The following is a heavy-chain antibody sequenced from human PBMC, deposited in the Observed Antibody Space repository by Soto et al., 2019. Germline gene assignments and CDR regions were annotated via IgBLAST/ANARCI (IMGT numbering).Heavy chain of an antibody. CDR2: ISSSSSTI. V-gene: IGHV3-48*01. Sequence: EVQLVESGGGLVQPGGSLRLSCAASGFTFSSYSMNWVRQAPGKGLEWVSYISSSSSTIYYPDSVKGRFTISRDNAKNSLYLQMNSLRAEDTAVYYCARDRDNWNPVDFDYWGQGTLVTVSS. CDR3: ARDRDNWNPVDFDY. CDR1: GFTFSSYS. D-gene: IGHD1-20*01. J-gene: IGHJ4*02.